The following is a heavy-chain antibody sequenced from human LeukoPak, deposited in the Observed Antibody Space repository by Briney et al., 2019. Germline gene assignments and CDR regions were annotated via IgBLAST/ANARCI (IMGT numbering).Heavy chain of an antibody. V-gene: IGHV4-4*07. CDR2: VYSSGST. Sequence: SETLSLTCTVSGGSINSYYWSWIRQPAGKGLEWIGRVYSSGSTNYNPSLKSRVTVSIDLSKNHFSLKLSSVTAADTAVYYCAKGPSALGGWFGPWGQGILVTVSS. CDR1: GGSINSYY. CDR3: AKGPSALGGWFGP. J-gene: IGHJ5*02. D-gene: IGHD3-16*01.